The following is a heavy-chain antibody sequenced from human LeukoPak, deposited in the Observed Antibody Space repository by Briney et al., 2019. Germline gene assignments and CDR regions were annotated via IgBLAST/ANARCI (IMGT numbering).Heavy chain of an antibody. CDR3: AGASYYDSSGYLGELDAFDI. Sequence: GASVKVSCKASGYTFTSYDINWVRQATGQGLEWMGWMNPNSGNTGYAQKFQGRVTMTRNTSISTAYMELSSLRSEDTAVYYCAGASYYDSSGYLGELDAFDIWGQGTMVTVSS. D-gene: IGHD3-22*01. CDR1: GYTFTSYD. J-gene: IGHJ3*02. CDR2: MNPNSGNT. V-gene: IGHV1-8*01.